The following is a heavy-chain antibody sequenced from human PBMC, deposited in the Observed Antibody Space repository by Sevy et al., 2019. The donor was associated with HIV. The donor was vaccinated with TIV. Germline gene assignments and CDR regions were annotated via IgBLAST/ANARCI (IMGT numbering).Heavy chain of an antibody. CDR1: GFTVSSNY. CDR2: IYSGGST. Sequence: GGSLRLSCAASGFTVSSNYMSWVRQAPGKGLDWVSVIYSGGSTYYADSVKGRFTISRDNSKNTLYLQMNSLRAEDTAVYYCAESRVTGAFDIWGQGTMVTVSS. D-gene: IGHD2-21*02. CDR3: AESRVTGAFDI. V-gene: IGHV3-53*01. J-gene: IGHJ3*02.